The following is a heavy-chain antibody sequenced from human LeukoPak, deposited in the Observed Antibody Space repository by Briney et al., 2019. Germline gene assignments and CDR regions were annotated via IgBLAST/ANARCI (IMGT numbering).Heavy chain of an antibody. J-gene: IGHJ5*02. CDR3: ARDAYDDASES. CDR2: LRPDGSDK. V-gene: IGHV3-7*01. D-gene: IGHD3-3*01. CDR1: GLTFGGNW. Sequence: GGSLSPSWQASGLTFGGNWMPWVRQAPGKGLEWVANLRPDGSDKYYADSVKGRFTISRDNAKNSLYLQMNGLRADDTAIYYCARDAYDDASESWGQGTLVTVSS.